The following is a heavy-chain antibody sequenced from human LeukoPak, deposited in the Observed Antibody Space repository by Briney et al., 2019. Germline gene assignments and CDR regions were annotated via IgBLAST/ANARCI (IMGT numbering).Heavy chain of an antibody. CDR1: GFTFSSYA. CDR3: ASPIVVVVAATNY. D-gene: IGHD2-15*01. CDR2: ISYDGSNK. V-gene: IGHV3-30*04. J-gene: IGHJ4*02. Sequence: GRSLRLSCAASGFTFSSYAMHWVRQAPGKGLEWVAVISYDGSNKYYADSVKGRFTISRDNSKNTLYLQMNSLRAEDTAVYCCASPIVVVVAATNYWGQGTLVTVSS.